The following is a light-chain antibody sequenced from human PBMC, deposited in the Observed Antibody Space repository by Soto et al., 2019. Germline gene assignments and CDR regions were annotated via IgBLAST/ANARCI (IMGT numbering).Light chain of an antibody. Sequence: EIVLTQSPGTLSLSPGERATLSCRASRSLSSSYVVWYQQKPGQAPRLLIYAASRRATGIPDRFSGSGSAKEYPLTISRLEPEDFAVYYCQQQGTFGQGTKLEIK. J-gene: IGKJ2*01. V-gene: IGKV3-20*01. CDR2: AAS. CDR3: QQQGT. CDR1: RSLSSSY.